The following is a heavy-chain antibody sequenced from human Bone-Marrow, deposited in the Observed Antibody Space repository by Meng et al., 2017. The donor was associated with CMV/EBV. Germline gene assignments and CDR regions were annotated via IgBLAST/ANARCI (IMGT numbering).Heavy chain of an antibody. CDR2: INEDGTDK. J-gene: IGHJ4*02. D-gene: IGHD3-10*01. CDR1: GFTLTRNW. V-gene: IGHV3-7*01. Sequence: GESLKISCAASGFTLTRNWMTWVRQAPGKGLEWVANINEDGTDKNYLDSVKGRFTISRDNVKKSVYLQMNSLRGEDTAVYYCARPIEGIRETLAYWGQGTLVTVSS. CDR3: ARPIEGIRETLAY.